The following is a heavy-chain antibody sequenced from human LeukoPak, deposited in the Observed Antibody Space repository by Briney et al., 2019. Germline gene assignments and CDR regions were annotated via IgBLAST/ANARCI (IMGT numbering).Heavy chain of an antibody. J-gene: IGHJ5*02. D-gene: IGHD3-10*01. CDR1: GGSISSYY. CDR3: ARDLYGSGRYNWFDP. Sequence: SETLSLTCTVSGGSISSYYWNWIRQPAGKGLEWIGYIYYSGSTNYNPSLKSRVTISVDTSKNQSSLKLSSVTAADTAVYYCARDLYGSGRYNWFDPWGQGTLVTVSS. CDR2: IYYSGST. V-gene: IGHV4-59*12.